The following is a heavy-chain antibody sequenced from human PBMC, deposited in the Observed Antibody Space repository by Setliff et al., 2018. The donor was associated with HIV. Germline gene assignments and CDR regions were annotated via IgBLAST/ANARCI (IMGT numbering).Heavy chain of an antibody. CDR2: IYTSGST. CDR3: ASRVYYYDSSGYLREEGFDP. V-gene: IGHV4-61*09. D-gene: IGHD3-22*01. J-gene: IGHJ5*02. Sequence: PSETLSLTCTVSGGSISSGSYYWSWIRQPAGKRLEWIGHIYTSGSTNYNPSLKSRVTISVDTSKNQFSLKLSSVTAADAAVYYCASRVYYYDSSGYLREEGFDPWGQGTLVTVSS. CDR1: GGSISSGSYY.